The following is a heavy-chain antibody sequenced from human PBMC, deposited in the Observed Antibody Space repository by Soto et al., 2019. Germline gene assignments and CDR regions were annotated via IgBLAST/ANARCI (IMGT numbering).Heavy chain of an antibody. J-gene: IGHJ4*02. D-gene: IGHD6-19*01. Sequence: EVQLVESGGGLVHPGGSLRLSCAVSGFIFSDHYMDWVRQAPGKGLEWVGRSRNKAKTYTTEYAASVKGRFTISRDDSKKSLDLQMKSLKTEDTAVYYCARVPSNGWYYFDYWGQGTLVTVSS. CDR3: ARVPSNGWYYFDY. V-gene: IGHV3-72*01. CDR2: SRNKAKTYTT. CDR1: GFIFSDHY.